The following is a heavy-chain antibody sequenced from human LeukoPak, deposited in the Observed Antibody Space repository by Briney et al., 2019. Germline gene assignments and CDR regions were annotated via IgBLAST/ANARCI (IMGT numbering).Heavy chain of an antibody. Sequence: SETLSLTCTVSGGSISSGGHYWSWIRQHPGKGLEWIGYIYNSGGTNYNPSLKSRVTISEGTSKNQFSLKLSSVTAADTAVYYCARDGLWGQGTLVTVSS. J-gene: IGHJ4*02. CDR2: IYNSGGT. D-gene: IGHD6-19*01. CDR3: ARDGL. V-gene: IGHV4-31*03. CDR1: GGSISSGGHY.